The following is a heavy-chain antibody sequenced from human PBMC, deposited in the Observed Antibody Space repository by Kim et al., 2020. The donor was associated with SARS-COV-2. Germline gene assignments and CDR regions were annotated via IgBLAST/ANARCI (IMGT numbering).Heavy chain of an antibody. D-gene: IGHD1-26*01. V-gene: IGHV4-34*01. CDR1: GGSFSGYY. CDR2: INHSGST. Sequence: SETLSLTCAVYGGSFSGYYWSWIRQPPGKGLEWIGEINHSGSTNYNPSLKSRVTISVDTSKNQFSLKLSSVTAADTAVYYCARGHRRRVGATSFDYWGQGTLVTVSS. J-gene: IGHJ4*02. CDR3: ARGHRRRVGATSFDY.